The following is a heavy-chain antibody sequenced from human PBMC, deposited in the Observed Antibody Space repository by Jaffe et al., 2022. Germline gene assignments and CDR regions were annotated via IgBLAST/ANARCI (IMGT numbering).Heavy chain of an antibody. CDR3: ARDIAVAAQTDAFDI. V-gene: IGHV3-48*01. Sequence: EVQLVESGGGLVQPGGSLRLSCAASGFTFSSYSMNWVRQAPGKGLEWVSYISSSSSTIYYADSVKGRFTISRDNAKNSLYLQMNSLRAEDTAVYYCARDIAVAAQTDAFDIWGQGTMVTVSS. D-gene: IGHD6-19*01. J-gene: IGHJ3*02. CDR1: GFTFSSYS. CDR2: ISSSSSTI.